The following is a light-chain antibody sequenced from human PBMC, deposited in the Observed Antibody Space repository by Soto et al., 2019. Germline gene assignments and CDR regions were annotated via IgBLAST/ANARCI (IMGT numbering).Light chain of an antibody. CDR3: QQYTGYSRT. Sequence: DIQMTQSPSSVSASVGDRVTITCRASQTISSWLAWYQQKPGKAPKLLIYKASSLESGVPSRFSGSGSGTEFTLTISSMQPDDFATYYCQQYTGYSRTFGQGTKVDNK. J-gene: IGKJ1*01. CDR1: QTISSW. CDR2: KAS. V-gene: IGKV1-5*03.